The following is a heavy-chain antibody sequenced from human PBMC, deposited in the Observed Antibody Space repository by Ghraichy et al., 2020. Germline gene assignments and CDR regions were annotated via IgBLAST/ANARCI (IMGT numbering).Heavy chain of an antibody. CDR3: ARDERYCSSTSCYFWFDP. Sequence: GGSLRLSCAASGFTFSDYYMSWIRQAPGKGLEWVSYISSSGSTIYYADSVKGRFTISRDNAKNSLYLQMNSLRAEDTAVYYCARDERYCSSTSCYFWFDPWGQGTLVTVSS. V-gene: IGHV3-11*01. J-gene: IGHJ5*02. CDR1: GFTFSDYY. D-gene: IGHD2-2*01. CDR2: ISSSGSTI.